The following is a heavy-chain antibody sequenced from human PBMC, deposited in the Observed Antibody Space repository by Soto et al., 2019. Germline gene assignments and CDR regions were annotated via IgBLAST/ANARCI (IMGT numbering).Heavy chain of an antibody. CDR2: IKQDGSEK. CDR1: GFTFSSYW. Sequence: EVQLVESGGGLVQPGGSLRLSCAASGFTFSSYWISWVRQAPGKGLEWVANIKQDGSEKYYVDSVKGRFTISRDNAKNSLYLQMNSLRAEDTTVYYCARGRIFQGGQGTLVTVSS. D-gene: IGHD2-15*01. CDR3: ARGRIFQ. J-gene: IGHJ4*02. V-gene: IGHV3-7*03.